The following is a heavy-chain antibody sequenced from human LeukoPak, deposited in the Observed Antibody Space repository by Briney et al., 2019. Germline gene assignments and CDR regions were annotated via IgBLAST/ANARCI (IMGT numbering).Heavy chain of an antibody. CDR1: GFTFSSYA. J-gene: IGHJ4*02. Sequence: GGSLRLSCAASGFTFSSYAMSWVGQAPGKGLEWVSAISGSGGSTYYADSVKGRFTISRDNSKNTLYLQMNSLRAEDTAVYYCAKDLLRGVVAAAYFDYWGQGTLVTVSS. CDR2: ISGSGGST. CDR3: AKDLLRGVVAAAYFDY. V-gene: IGHV3-23*01. D-gene: IGHD2-15*01.